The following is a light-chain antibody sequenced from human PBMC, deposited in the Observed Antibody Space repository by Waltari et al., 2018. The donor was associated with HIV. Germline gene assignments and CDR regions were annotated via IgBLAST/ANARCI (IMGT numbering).Light chain of an antibody. J-gene: IGLJ3*02. V-gene: IGLV2-14*03. CDR3: SSYTSSSTWV. CDR1: SSDVGGYNY. Sequence: QSALTQPASVSGSPGPSITISCTGTSSDVGGYNYVSWYQQHPGKAPKLMIYDVTNRPSGVSNRFSGSKSGNSASLTISGLQLEDEADYYCSSYTSSSTWVFGGGTKLTVL. CDR2: DVT.